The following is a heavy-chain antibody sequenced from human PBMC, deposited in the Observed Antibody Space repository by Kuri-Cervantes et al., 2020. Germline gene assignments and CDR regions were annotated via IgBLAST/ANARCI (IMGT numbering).Heavy chain of an antibody. CDR3: AKEDGRPGGFQWTGYDILTGQYYYYGMDV. CDR1: GFTFDDYA. J-gene: IGHJ6*02. Sequence: GGSLRLSCAASGFTFDDYAMHWVRQAPGKGLEWVSGISWNSGSTGYADSVKGRFTIFRDNAKNSLYLQLNSLRAKDTALYYCAKEDGRPGGFQWTGYDILTGQYYYYGMDVWGQGTMVTVSS. D-gene: IGHD3-9*01. V-gene: IGHV3-9*01. CDR2: ISWNSGST.